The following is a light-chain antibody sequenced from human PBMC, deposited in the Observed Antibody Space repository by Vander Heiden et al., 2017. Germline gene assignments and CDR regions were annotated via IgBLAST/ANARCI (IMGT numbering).Light chain of an antibody. CDR2: GAS. CDR1: QSIISNY. CDR3: QQYDSSTIT. J-gene: IGKJ5*01. Sequence: EIVLTQSPGTLSLSPGERATLSCGASQSIISNYLAWFQQKPGQAPRLLLYGASSRAIGIPDRFSGSGSGTDFTLTISRLEPEDFAVYYCQQYDSSTITFGQGTRLEIK. V-gene: IGKV3-20*01.